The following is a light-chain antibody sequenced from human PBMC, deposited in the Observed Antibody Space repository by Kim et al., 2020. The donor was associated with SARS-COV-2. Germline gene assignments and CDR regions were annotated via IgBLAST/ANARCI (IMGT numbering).Light chain of an antibody. CDR2: YDT. J-gene: IGLJ2*01. CDR3: QVWDRGADHPV. V-gene: IGLV3-21*04. CDR1: KIGNKR. Sequence: APGQTARIACGGDKIGNKRVHWYQQRPGQAPVRVIYYDTTRPAGIPERFSGSNSGNAATLTISRAEAGDEADYYCQVWDRGADHPVFGDGTQLTVL.